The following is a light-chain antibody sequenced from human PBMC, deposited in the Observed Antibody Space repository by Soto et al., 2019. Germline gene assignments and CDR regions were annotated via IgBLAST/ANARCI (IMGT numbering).Light chain of an antibody. V-gene: IGKV3-20*01. CDR1: QSVSSNY. CDR3: QQYGRSPWT. Sequence: EIVLAQSPGTPSLSPGERATLSCRSTQSVSSNYLAWYQQKPGQAPRLLIYGASSRATGIPDRFSGSGSGTDFTLTIRRLEPEDFAVYYCQQYGRSPWTFGQGTKVDIK. CDR2: GAS. J-gene: IGKJ1*01.